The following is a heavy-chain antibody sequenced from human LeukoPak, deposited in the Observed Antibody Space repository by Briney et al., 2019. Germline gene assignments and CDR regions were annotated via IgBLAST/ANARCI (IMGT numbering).Heavy chain of an antibody. D-gene: IGHD6-13*01. CDR2: ITNSGSDI. V-gene: IGHV3-11*01. J-gene: IGHJ4*02. Sequence: GGSLRLSCVVSGFTVSDFHMSWLRQAPGKGLEWISYITNSGSDIEYADSVKGRFTISWDNAKKSLYLEMNTLRAEDTAIYYCACPYRSRFDYWGQGTLLTVSS. CDR1: GFTVSDFH. CDR3: ACPYRSRFDY.